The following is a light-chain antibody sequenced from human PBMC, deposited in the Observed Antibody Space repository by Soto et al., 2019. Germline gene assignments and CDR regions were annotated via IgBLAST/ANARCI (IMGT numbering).Light chain of an antibody. CDR2: TTS. Sequence: EIVMTQSPATLSVSPGERATLSCRASQSVSNLVWYQQKPGQAPRLLIYTTSTRATGIPARFSGSGSGTEFTLNISSLQSEDFAVYYCQQCNNWPYTFGQGTNLEIK. CDR3: QQCNNWPYT. J-gene: IGKJ2*01. CDR1: QSVSN. V-gene: IGKV3-15*01.